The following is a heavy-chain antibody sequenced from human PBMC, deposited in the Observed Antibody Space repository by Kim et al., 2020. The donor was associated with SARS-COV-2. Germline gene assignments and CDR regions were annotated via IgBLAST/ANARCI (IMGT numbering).Heavy chain of an antibody. CDR3: AKGKSYYFDSGNLDY. Sequence: GGSLRLSCAGSGFTFQEYGIHWVRQAPGKGLEWVAVISYDGSNKYYAASVMGRFTISRDNSKNTVYLEVSSLRAEDTAVYYCAKGKSYYFDSGNLDYWGQGTLVTVSS. D-gene: IGHD3-10*01. CDR2: ISYDGSNK. CDR1: GFTFQEYG. V-gene: IGHV3-30*18. J-gene: IGHJ4*02.